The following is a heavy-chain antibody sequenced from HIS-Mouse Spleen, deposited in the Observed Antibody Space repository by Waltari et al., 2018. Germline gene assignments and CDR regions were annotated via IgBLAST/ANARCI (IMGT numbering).Heavy chain of an antibody. CDR1: GWSFRGYY. CDR3: ARMGPASGSYGDY. J-gene: IGHJ4*02. D-gene: IGHD1-26*01. V-gene: IGHV4-34*01. CDR2: INHSGST. Sequence: QVQLQQWGAGLLTPSEPLSPTCAVYGWSFRGYYWSWIRQPPGKGLEWIGEINHSGSTNYNPSLKSRVTISVDTSKNQFSLKLSSVTAADTAVYYCARMGPASGSYGDYWGQGTLVTVSS.